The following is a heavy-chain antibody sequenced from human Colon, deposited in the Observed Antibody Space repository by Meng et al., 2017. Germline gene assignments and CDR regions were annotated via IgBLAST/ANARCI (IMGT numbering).Heavy chain of an antibody. CDR1: GFSFSSFE. V-gene: IGHV3-48*03. J-gene: IGHJ6*01. Sequence: SCAASGFSFSSFEMDWVRQAPGKGLEWVSYISDGGLKIYYAGSVGGRFTISRDDAKNSLYLQMNSLRAEDTAVYYCARDYFHYYGMDLWGQGTTVTVSS. CDR3: ARDYFHYYGMDL. CDR2: ISDGGLKI.